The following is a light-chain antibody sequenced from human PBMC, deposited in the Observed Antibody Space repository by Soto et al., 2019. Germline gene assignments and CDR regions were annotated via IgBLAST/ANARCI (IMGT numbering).Light chain of an antibody. Sequence: QSALTQPASVSGSPGQSITISCTGSSNDVGGYNYVSWYQQHPGQAPKLIIYEVSDRPSGVSPRFSGSKSGNTASLTISGLQVEDEADYFCTSYTSTIPYVFGRGTKSPS. CDR3: TSYTSTIPYV. CDR2: EVS. J-gene: IGLJ1*01. V-gene: IGLV2-14*01. CDR1: SNDVGGYNY.